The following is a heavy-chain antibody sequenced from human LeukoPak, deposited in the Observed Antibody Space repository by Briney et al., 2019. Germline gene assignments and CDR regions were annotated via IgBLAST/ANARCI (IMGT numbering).Heavy chain of an antibody. CDR1: GGSISSSSYY. Sequence: SETLSLTCTVSGGSISSSSYYWGWIRQPPGKGLEWIGSIYYSGSTYYNPSLKSRVTISVDTSKNQFSLKLTSVTVADTAVYYCTRNNWFDPWGQGTLVTVSS. V-gene: IGHV4-39*01. CDR2: IYYSGST. CDR3: TRNNWFDP. J-gene: IGHJ5*02.